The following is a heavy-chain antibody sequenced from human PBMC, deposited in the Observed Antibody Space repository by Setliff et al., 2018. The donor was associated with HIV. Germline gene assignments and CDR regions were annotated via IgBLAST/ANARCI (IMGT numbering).Heavy chain of an antibody. J-gene: IGHJ6*02. V-gene: IGHV1-24*01. D-gene: IGHD6-13*01. CDR3: ATASPGQQPYYYYYYGMDV. CDR1: GYTLTELS. CDR2: FDPEDGET. Sequence: GASVKVSCKVSGYTLTELSRHWVRQAPGKGLEWMGGFDPEDGETIYAQKFQGRVTMTEDTSTDTAYMELSSLRSEDTAVYYCATASPGQQPYYYYYYGMDVWGQGTTVTVSS.